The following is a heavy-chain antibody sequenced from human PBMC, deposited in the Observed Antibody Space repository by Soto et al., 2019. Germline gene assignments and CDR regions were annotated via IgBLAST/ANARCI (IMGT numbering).Heavy chain of an antibody. CDR1: GFTFSSYA. D-gene: IGHD3-9*01. V-gene: IGHV3-23*01. J-gene: IGHJ4*02. CDR3: AKGLYDILTGYYSPGSGFLSY. Sequence: EVQLLESGGGLVQPGGSLRLSCAASGFTFSSYAMSWVRQAPGKGLEWVSAISGSGGSTYYADSVKGRFTISRDNSKNTLYLQMNSLRAEDTAVYYCAKGLYDILTGYYSPGSGFLSYWGQGTLVTVSS. CDR2: ISGSGGST.